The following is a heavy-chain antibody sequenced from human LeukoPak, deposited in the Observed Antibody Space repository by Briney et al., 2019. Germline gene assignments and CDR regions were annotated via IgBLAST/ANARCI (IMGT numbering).Heavy chain of an antibody. J-gene: IGHJ5*02. V-gene: IGHV1-8*03. Sequence: ASVRVSCKASGYTFTSYDINWVRQATGQGLEWMGWMNPNSGNTGYAQKFQGRVTITRNTSISTAYMELSSLRSEDTAVYHCARAQIVVVPAANWFDPWGQGTLVTVSS. D-gene: IGHD2-2*01. CDR2: MNPNSGNT. CDR3: ARAQIVVVPAANWFDP. CDR1: GYTFTSYD.